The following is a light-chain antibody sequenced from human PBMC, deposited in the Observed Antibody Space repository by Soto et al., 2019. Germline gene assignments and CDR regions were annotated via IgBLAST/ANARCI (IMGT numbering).Light chain of an antibody. Sequence: QSALTQPASVSGSPGQSITISCTGTSSDVGGFNYVPWYQQHPGKTPKLLIYEVRLRPTGVSDRFSGSKSGNTASLTISGLQAEDEADYYCSSYTSSSSGVFGTGTKVTVL. V-gene: IGLV2-14*01. CDR2: EVR. J-gene: IGLJ1*01. CDR3: SSYTSSSSGV. CDR1: SSDVGGFNY.